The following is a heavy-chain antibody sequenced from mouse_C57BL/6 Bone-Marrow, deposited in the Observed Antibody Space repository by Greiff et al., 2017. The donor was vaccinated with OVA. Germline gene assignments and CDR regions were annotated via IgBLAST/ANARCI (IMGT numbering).Heavy chain of an antibody. D-gene: IGHD2-2*01. CDR3: TARGYDEDWFAY. CDR2: IDPENGDT. V-gene: IGHV14-4*01. J-gene: IGHJ3*01. Sequence: DVQLQQSGAELVRPGASVKLSCTASGFNIKDDYMHWVKQRPEQGLEWIGWIDPENGDTEYASKFQGKATITADTSSNTAYLQLSSLTSEETAVYYCTARGYDEDWFAYWGQGTLVTVSA. CDR1: GFNIKDDY.